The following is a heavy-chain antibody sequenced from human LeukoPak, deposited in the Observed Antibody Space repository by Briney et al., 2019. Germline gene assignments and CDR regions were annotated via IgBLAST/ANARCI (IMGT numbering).Heavy chain of an antibody. Sequence: SETLSLTCSVSGVSITSTYFWSWIRQPAGKALEWIGRMDFSGSTNYNPSLRSRVTLSLDTSKNQFSLKLSSVTAADTAVYYCARYSGTGYGMYYFDYWGQGTLVTVSS. D-gene: IGHD1-1*01. J-gene: IGHJ4*02. CDR3: ARYSGTGYGMYYFDY. CDR2: MDFSGST. V-gene: IGHV4-61*02. CDR1: GVSITSTYF.